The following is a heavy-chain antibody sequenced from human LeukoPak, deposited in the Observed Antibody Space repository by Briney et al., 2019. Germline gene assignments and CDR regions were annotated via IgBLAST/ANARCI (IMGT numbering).Heavy chain of an antibody. Sequence: ASVKVSCKASGYTFTGFYMHWVRQAPGQGLEWMGRINPNNGGTNYAQKFQDRVTMTRDTSINTAYLELSSLESDDTAVYYCATSPEFADTVIVVFWGQGTLVTVSS. D-gene: IGHD5-18*01. CDR1: GYTFTGFY. V-gene: IGHV1-2*06. CDR3: ATSPEFADTVIVVF. J-gene: IGHJ4*02. CDR2: INPNNGGT.